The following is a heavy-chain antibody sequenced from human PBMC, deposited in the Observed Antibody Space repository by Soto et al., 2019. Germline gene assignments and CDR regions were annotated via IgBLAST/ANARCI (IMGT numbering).Heavy chain of an antibody. Sequence: QVQLVQSGAEVKKPGTSVKVSCKASGYTFTTYGISWVRQAPGQGPEWMGWISTSTGKTTYAPKFQGRVTLATDTSTKTAYMELTGLRPDDSAVYYCSRTPCLIVTAKGTLDYWGQGTLVTVSS. CDR3: SRTPCLIVTAKGTLDY. CDR1: GYTFTTYG. CDR2: ISTSTGKT. J-gene: IGHJ4*02. V-gene: IGHV1-18*01. D-gene: IGHD2-21*02.